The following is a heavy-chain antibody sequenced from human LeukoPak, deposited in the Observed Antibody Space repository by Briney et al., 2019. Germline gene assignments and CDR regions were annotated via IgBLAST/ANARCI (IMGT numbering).Heavy chain of an antibody. J-gene: IGHJ5*02. D-gene: IGHD1-14*01. V-gene: IGHV1-2*02. CDR3: ARAFGLTSELDP. CDR2: INSNSGHT. Sequence: ASVKVSCTASGYTFTGAYIQWVRQAPGQGLEWMGWINSNSGHTDYAQRFQGRVTLATDTSINTAFMEVSSLRSDDTAIYYCARAFGLTSELDPWGQGTLVTVSS. CDR1: GYTFTGAY.